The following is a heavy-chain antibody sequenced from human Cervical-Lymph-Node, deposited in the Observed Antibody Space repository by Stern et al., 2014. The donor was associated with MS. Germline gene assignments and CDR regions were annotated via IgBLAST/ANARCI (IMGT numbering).Heavy chain of an antibody. V-gene: IGHV1-69*01. Sequence: VQLVESGAEVKKPGSSGKVSCKASGGTFSSYAISWVRQAPGQGLEWMGGIIPIFGTANYAQKFQGRVTITADESTSTAYMELSSLRSEDTAVYYCARAAMITFGGVSTSEDYWGQGTLVTVSS. CDR2: IIPIFGTA. J-gene: IGHJ4*02. CDR1: GGTFSSYA. CDR3: ARAAMITFGGVSTSEDY. D-gene: IGHD3-16*01.